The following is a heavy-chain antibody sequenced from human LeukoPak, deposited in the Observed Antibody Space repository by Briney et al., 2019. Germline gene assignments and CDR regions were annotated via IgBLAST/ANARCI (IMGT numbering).Heavy chain of an antibody. Sequence: GASVKVSCKASGYTFTTYGISWVRQAPGQGLEWMGWVSGNNGNTNYAQKLQGRVTMTTDTSTSTAYMELRSLRSDDTAVYYCARDPWFGELVFDYWGQGTLVTVSS. CDR3: ARDPWFGELVFDY. J-gene: IGHJ4*02. D-gene: IGHD3-10*01. V-gene: IGHV1-18*01. CDR1: GYTFTTYG. CDR2: VSGNNGNT.